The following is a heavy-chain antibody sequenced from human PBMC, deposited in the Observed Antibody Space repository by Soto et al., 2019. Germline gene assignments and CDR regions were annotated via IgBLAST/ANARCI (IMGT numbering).Heavy chain of an antibody. Sequence: PSETLSLTCAVYGGSFSGYYWSWIRQPPGKGLEWIGEINHSGSTNYNPSLKSRVTISVDTSKNQFSLKLSSVTAADTAVYYCASTDCSSTSCYLTLIDYWGQGTLVTVSS. J-gene: IGHJ4*02. D-gene: IGHD2-2*01. CDR1: GGSFSGYY. CDR2: INHSGST. V-gene: IGHV4-34*01. CDR3: ASTDCSSTSCYLTLIDY.